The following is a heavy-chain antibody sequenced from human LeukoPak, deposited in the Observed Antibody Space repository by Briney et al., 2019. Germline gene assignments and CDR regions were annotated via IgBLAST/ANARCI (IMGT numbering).Heavy chain of an antibody. J-gene: IGHJ5*02. CDR1: GYTFTSYG. D-gene: IGHD3-16*02. CDR2: ISAYNGNT. Sequence: ASVKVSCKASGYTFTSYGISWVRQAPGQGLEWMGWISAYNGNTNYAQKLQGRVTMTTDTSTSTAYMELRSLRSDDTAVYYCARGSYDYVWGSYRHQLNWFDPWGQGTLVTVSS. V-gene: IGHV1-18*01. CDR3: ARGSYDYVWGSYRHQLNWFDP.